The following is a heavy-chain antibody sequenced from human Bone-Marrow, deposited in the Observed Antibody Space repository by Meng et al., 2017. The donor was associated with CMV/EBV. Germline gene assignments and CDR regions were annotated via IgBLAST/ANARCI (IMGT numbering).Heavy chain of an antibody. J-gene: IGHJ2*01. CDR2: RNPNSGGA. V-gene: IGHV1-2*02. CDR1: GYTFTGYL. Sequence: VQLGQCGGEVQKPGASVQVSVKASGYTFTGYLMPSARQVPGKGRWWMGWRNPNSGGANSAQKFHGRVTMPRDTSISTDDMGLSSLRSDDTAVHYCARTPRWYFDLWGRGTLVTVSS. CDR3: ARTPRWYFDL.